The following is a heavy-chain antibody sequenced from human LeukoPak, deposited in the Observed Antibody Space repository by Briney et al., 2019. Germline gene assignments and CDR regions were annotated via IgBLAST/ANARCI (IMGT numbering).Heavy chain of an antibody. CDR1: GYTFTSYY. CDR2: IIPILGIA. D-gene: IGHD6-13*01. Sequence: ASVKVSCKASGYTFTSYYMHWVRQAPGQGLEWMGRIIPILGIANYAQKFQGRVTITADKSTSTAYMELSSLRSEDTAVYYCASGRSIAAAGQYYYYYYGMDVWGQGTTVTVSS. J-gene: IGHJ6*02. V-gene: IGHV1-69*02. CDR3: ASGRSIAAAGQYYYYYYGMDV.